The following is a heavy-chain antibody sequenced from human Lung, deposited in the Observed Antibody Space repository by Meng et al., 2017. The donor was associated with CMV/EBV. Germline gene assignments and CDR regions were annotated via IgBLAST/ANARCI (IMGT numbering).Heavy chain of an antibody. V-gene: IGHV1-2*02. D-gene: IGHD2-2*01. CDR3: AKDGSLGYCSSTSCYGAGWFDP. CDR1: GYTFTGYY. CDR2: INPNSGGT. J-gene: IGHJ5*02. Sequence: ASXXVSXKASGYTFTGYYMHWVRQAPGQGLEWMGWINPNSGGTNYAQKFKGRVTMTRDTSISTAYMELSRLRSDDTAVYYCAKDGSLGYCSSTSCYGAGWFDPWXQGTLVTVSS.